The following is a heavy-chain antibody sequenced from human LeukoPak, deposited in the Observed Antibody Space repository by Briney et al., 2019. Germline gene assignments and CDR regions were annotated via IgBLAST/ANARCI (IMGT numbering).Heavy chain of an antibody. CDR3: AKDDDGGRYIH. CDR2: ISGSGGNT. Sequence: GGSLRLSCAASGFTFSSYAMSWVRQAPGKGLEWVSAISGSGGNTYYADSVKGRFTISRDNSKNTLYLQMNSLRAEDTAVYYCAKDDDGGRYIHWGQGTLVTVSS. V-gene: IGHV3-23*01. J-gene: IGHJ1*01. D-gene: IGHD3-16*01. CDR1: GFTFSSYA.